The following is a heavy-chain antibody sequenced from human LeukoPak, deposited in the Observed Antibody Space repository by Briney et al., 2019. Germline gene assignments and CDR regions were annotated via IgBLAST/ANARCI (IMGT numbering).Heavy chain of an antibody. Sequence: GGXLRLSCAASGFTFSSYAMSWVRQAPGKGLEWVSSTSGDGGATDYANSVKGGFTISRDNSRNTLYLQMNSLRAEDTAVYYCAIDRPNYYGSNGHYYRRDGDYWGQGTLVTVSS. CDR1: GFTFSSYA. D-gene: IGHD3-22*01. CDR3: AIDRPNYYGSNGHYYRRDGDY. V-gene: IGHV3-23*01. CDR2: TSGDGGAT. J-gene: IGHJ4*02.